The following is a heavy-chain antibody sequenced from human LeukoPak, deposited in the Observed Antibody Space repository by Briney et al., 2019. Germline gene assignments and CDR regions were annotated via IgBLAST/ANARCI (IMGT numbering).Heavy chain of an antibody. V-gene: IGHV3-11*04. J-gene: IGHJ6*02. CDR3: ARDVVSYYGSGSYSEPDYYYYYGMDV. D-gene: IGHD3-10*01. CDR1: GFTFSDYY. CDR2: ISSSSSTI. Sequence: GGSLRLSCAASGFTFSDYYMSWIRQAPGKGLEWVSYISSSSSTIYYADSVKGRFTISRDNAKNSLYLQMNSLRAEDTAVYYCARDVVSYYGSGSYSEPDYYYYYGMDVWGQGTTVTVSS.